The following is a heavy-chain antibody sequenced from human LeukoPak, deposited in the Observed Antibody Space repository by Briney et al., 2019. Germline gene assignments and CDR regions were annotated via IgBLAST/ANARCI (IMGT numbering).Heavy chain of an antibody. CDR2: INPSGGST. CDR3: ARAVAAAGTGGRGRKGGYYYYYMDV. Sequence: ASVKVSCKASGYTFTGYYMHWVRQAPGQGLEWMGIINPSGGSTSYAQKFQGRVTMTRDTSTSTVYMELSSLRSEDTAVYYCARAVAAAGTGGRGRKGGYYYYYMDVWGKGTTVTISS. J-gene: IGHJ6*03. V-gene: IGHV1-46*01. CDR1: GYTFTGYY. D-gene: IGHD6-13*01.